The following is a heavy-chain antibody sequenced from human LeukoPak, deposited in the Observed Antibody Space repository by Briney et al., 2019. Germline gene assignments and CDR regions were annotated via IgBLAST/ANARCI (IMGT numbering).Heavy chain of an antibody. CDR3: ARERPTYDSSGYYRHRCIDY. CDR2: IYYSGST. J-gene: IGHJ4*02. CDR1: GGSISSNSYY. D-gene: IGHD3-22*01. Sequence: SETLSLTCAASGGSISSNSYYWGWIRQPPGKGLEWIGSIYYSGSTYYNPSLKSRVTISVDTSKNQFSLKLSSVTAADTAVYYCARERPTYDSSGYYRHRCIDYWGQGTLVTVSS. V-gene: IGHV4-39*07.